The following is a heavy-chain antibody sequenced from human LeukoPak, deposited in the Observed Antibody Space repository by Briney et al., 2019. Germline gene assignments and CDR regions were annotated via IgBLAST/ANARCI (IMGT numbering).Heavy chain of an antibody. D-gene: IGHD3-10*01. CDR1: GGSISSGDYY. Sequence: SETLSLTCTVSGGSISSGDYYWSWIRQPPGKGLGWIGYIYYSGSTYYNPSLKSRVTISVDTSKNQFSLKLSSVTAADTAVYYCARDQKELGWFDPWGQGTLVTVSS. V-gene: IGHV4-30-4*08. CDR2: IYYSGST. CDR3: ARDQKELGWFDP. J-gene: IGHJ5*02.